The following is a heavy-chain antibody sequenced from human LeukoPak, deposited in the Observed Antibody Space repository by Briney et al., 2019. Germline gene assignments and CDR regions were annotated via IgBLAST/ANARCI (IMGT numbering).Heavy chain of an antibody. CDR1: GYTFTSYY. V-gene: IGHV1-46*01. J-gene: IGHJ6*02. Sequence: ASVKVSCKASGYTFTSYYMHWVRQAPGQGLEWMGIINPSGGSTSYAQKFQGRVTMTRDTSTSTVYMELSSLRSEDTAVYYCARLMVEGYYYYYYGMDVWGQGTTVTVSS. D-gene: IGHD2-15*01. CDR2: INPSGGST. CDR3: ARLMVEGYYYYYYGMDV.